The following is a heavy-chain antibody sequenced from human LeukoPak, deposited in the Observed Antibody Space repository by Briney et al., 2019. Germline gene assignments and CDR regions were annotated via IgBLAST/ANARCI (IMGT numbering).Heavy chain of an antibody. CDR3: AKGFRSDGTCYSSADY. J-gene: IGHJ4*02. V-gene: IGHV3-23*01. CDR1: GFTFSRFA. CDR2: ICGSSDNT. Sequence: PGGSLRLSCAASGFTFSRFAVSWVRQAPGKALEWVSTICGSSDNTYNADSVKGRFTISRDNSKNTLYLQMNSLRDEDTAIYYCAKGFRSDGTCYSSADYWGQGTLVTVSS. D-gene: IGHD2-15*01.